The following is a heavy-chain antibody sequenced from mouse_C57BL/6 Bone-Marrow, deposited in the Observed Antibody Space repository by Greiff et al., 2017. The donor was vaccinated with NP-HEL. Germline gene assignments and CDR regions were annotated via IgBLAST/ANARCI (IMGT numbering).Heavy chain of an antibody. D-gene: IGHD1-1*01. CDR1: GFTFTDYY. Sequence: EVQRVESGGGLVQPGGSLSLSCAASGFTFTDYYMSWVRQPPGKALEWLGFIRNKANGYTTEYSASVKGRFTISRDNSQSILYLQMNALRAEDSATYYCARYAYGSMYYFDYWGQGTTLTVSS. CDR2: IRNKANGYTT. J-gene: IGHJ2*01. CDR3: ARYAYGSMYYFDY. V-gene: IGHV7-3*01.